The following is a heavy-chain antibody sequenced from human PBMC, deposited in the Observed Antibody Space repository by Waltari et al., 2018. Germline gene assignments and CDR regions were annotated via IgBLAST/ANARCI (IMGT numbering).Heavy chain of an antibody. J-gene: IGHJ4*02. CDR3: IHYGPETYSTDK. CDR1: GLPSSRAT. D-gene: IGHD3-10*01. Sequence: EVQMVESGGDLVKPGGSLRLPCAASGLPSSRATMTWVRQAPGKGLEWVGRAKSKPEGGAIDYAAPVRGRFNILRDDSKNTLYLQMNSLRTEDTGVYYCIHYGPETYSTDKWGPGTLVTVSS. CDR2: AKSKPEGGAI. V-gene: IGHV3-15*01.